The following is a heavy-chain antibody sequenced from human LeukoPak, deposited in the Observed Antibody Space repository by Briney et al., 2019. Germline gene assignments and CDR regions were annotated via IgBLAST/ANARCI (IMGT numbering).Heavy chain of an antibody. CDR1: GFTFRDYW. V-gene: IGHV3-7*01. Sequence: GSLRLSCAGSGFTFRDYWVRLVRQGSGEGLEWVANIKKDGNEIYYLDSVKGRFTISRDNAKNSLYLQMNSLRAEDTAVYFCVRGGYYFDYWGQGTLVTVSS. CDR2: IKKDGNEI. CDR3: VRGGYYFDY. D-gene: IGHD3-16*01. J-gene: IGHJ4*02.